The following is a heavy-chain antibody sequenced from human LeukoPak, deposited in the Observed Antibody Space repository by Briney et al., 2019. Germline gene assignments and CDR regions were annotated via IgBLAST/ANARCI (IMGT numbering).Heavy chain of an antibody. V-gene: IGHV1-8*02. D-gene: IGHD6-13*01. Sequence: GASVKVSCKASGYTFTSYYMHWVRQAPGQGLEWMGWMNPNSGNTGYAQKFQGRVTMTRNTSISTAYMELSSLRSEDTAVYYCARGDIAGDYWGQGTLVTVSS. CDR2: MNPNSGNT. CDR1: GYTFTSYY. J-gene: IGHJ4*02. CDR3: ARGDIAGDY.